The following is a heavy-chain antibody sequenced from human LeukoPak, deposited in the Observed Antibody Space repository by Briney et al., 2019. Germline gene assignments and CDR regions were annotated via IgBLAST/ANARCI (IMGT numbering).Heavy chain of an antibody. V-gene: IGHV4-31*03. CDR1: GGSISSGGYY. J-gene: IGHJ5*02. D-gene: IGHD6-13*01. Sequence: PSETLSLTCTVSGGSISSGGYYWSWIRQHQGKGLEWIGYIYYSGSTYYNPSLKSRVTISVDTSKNQFSLKLSSVTAADTAVYYCARDSSSWNWFDPWGQGTLVTVSS. CDR3: ARDSSSWNWFDP. CDR2: IYYSGST.